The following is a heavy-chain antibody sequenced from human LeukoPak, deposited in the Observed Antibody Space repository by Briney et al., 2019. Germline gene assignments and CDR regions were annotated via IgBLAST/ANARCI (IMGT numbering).Heavy chain of an antibody. V-gene: IGHV3-23*01. CDR1: GFTFSSYA. Sequence: GGSLRLSCAASGFTFSSYAMSWVRQAPGKGLEWVSAISGSGGSTYYADSVKGRFTISRDNSKNTLYLQMNSLRAEDTAVYDCAKCRSMVRGVSYWYFDLWGRGTLVTVSS. CDR2: ISGSGGST. J-gene: IGHJ2*01. D-gene: IGHD3-10*01. CDR3: AKCRSMVRGVSYWYFDL.